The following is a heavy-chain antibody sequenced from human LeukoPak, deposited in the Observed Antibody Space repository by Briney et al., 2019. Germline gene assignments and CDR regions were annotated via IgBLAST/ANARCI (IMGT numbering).Heavy chain of an antibody. CDR1: GFTFSSYA. J-gene: IGHJ4*02. Sequence: GGSLRLSCVASGFTFSSYAMSWVRQAPGKGLEWVSGISGSGGSTYYADSVKGRFTISRDNSKNTLYLQMNSLKTDDTAVYYCSRLIETVATPNDYWGQGTLVTVSS. D-gene: IGHD4-23*01. CDR3: SRLIETVATPNDY. CDR2: ISGSGGST. V-gene: IGHV3-23*01.